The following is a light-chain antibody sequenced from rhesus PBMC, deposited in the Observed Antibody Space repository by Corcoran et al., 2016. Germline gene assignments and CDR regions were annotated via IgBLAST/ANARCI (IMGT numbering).Light chain of an antibody. V-gene: IGLV2-32*02. J-gene: IGLJ1*01. Sequence: QAALTQPRSVSGSPGQSVTISCTGSSSDIGGYNYVSWYQHHPGTAPKLMIYEVTKRPSGVSDRFSGSKSGNTASLTLSGLQAEDEADYFCSSYAGSDTYIFGGGTRLTVL. CDR3: SSYAGSDTYI. CDR1: SSDIGGYNY. CDR2: EVT.